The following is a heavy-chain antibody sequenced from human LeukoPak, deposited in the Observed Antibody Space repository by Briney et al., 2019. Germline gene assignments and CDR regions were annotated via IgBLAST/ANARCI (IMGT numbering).Heavy chain of an antibody. CDR3: ARDLGDYYFDY. CDR2: ISSSSSYV. Sequence: GGSLRLSCAASGFTFSSYSMNWVRQAPGKGLEWVSSISSSSSYVYYADSVKGRFTISRDNAKNSLYLQMNSLRAEDTAVYYCARDLGDYYFDYWGQGTLVTVSS. V-gene: IGHV3-21*01. J-gene: IGHJ4*02. D-gene: IGHD3-3*01. CDR1: GFTFSSYS.